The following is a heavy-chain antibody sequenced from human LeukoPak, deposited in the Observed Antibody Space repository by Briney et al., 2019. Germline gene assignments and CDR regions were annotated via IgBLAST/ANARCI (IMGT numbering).Heavy chain of an antibody. V-gene: IGHV5-51*01. Sequence: GESLKISCKGSGYSFTSYWIGWVRQMPGKGLEWMGIIYPGDSDTRYSPSFQGQVTISADKSISTAYLQWSSLKASDTAMYYCARLYPDYYGSGSGFDGPFDYWGQGTLVTVSS. CDR3: ARLYPDYYGSGSGFDGPFDY. CDR1: GYSFTSYW. CDR2: IYPGDSDT. D-gene: IGHD3-10*01. J-gene: IGHJ4*02.